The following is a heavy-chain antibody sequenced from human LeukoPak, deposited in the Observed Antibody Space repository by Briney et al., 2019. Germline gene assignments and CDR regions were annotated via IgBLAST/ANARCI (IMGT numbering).Heavy chain of an antibody. CDR1: GGSFSGYY. D-gene: IGHD5-18*01. V-gene: IGHV4-34*01. CDR2: INHSGST. CDR3: ARDQGSYGYNDAFDI. Sequence: SETLSLTCAVYGGSFSGYYWSWIRQPPGKGLEWIGEINHSGSTNYNPSLKSRVTISVDTSKNQFSLKLSSVTAADTAVYYCARDQGSYGYNDAFDIWGQGTMVTVSS. J-gene: IGHJ3*02.